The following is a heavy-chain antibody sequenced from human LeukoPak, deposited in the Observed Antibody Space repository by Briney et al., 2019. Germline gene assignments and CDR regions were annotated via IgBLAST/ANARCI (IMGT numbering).Heavy chain of an antibody. Sequence: GRSLRLSCASSGFTFRRYGLHSVRQAPGKGLEWVAVIWYDGSNKYYADSVKGRFTISRDNSKNTLYLRMNSLRAEGTAVYYCARYDVGSPDYWGQGTLVTVSS. J-gene: IGHJ4*02. CDR3: ARYDVGSPDY. CDR2: IWYDGSNK. V-gene: IGHV3-33*01. D-gene: IGHD1-26*01. CDR1: GFTFRRYG.